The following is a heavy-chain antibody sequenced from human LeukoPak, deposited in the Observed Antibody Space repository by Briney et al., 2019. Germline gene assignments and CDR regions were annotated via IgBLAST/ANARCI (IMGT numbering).Heavy chain of an antibody. D-gene: IGHD2-15*01. J-gene: IGHJ4*02. V-gene: IGHV1-18*01. Sequence: ASVKVSCKASGYTFTNYGISWVRQAPGQGLEWMGWVSAYADDTNYVQKFQGRITMTTDTSTSTAYVELRCLRSDDTAVYYCARDCIGCHGFDYWGQGTLVTVSS. CDR2: VSAYADDT. CDR3: ARDCIGCHGFDY. CDR1: GYTFTNYG.